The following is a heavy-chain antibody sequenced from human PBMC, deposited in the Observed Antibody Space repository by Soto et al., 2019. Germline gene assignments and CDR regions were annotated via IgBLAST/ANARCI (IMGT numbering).Heavy chain of an antibody. CDR3: ARDYDSSGFVDY. J-gene: IGHJ4*02. Sequence: PSETLSLTCTVSGGSVSSGSYYWSWIRQPPGKGLEWIGYIYYSGSTNYNPSLKSRVTISVDTSKNQFSLKLSSVTAADTAVYYCARDYDSSGFVDYWGQGTLVTVSS. D-gene: IGHD3-22*01. CDR2: IYYSGST. V-gene: IGHV4-61*01. CDR1: GGSVSSGSYY.